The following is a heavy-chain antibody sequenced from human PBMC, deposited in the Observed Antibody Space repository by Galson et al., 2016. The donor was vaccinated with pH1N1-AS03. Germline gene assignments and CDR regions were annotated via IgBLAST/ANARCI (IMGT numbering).Heavy chain of an antibody. D-gene: IGHD2-2*01. J-gene: IGHJ6*03. Sequence: SVKVSCKASGGSFSTYAITWVRQAPGQGLEWMGGIIPVFGTTSFAQKFQDRVSITADESTSTAFVELSSLRSEDTAVYYCAKGNYQLLNYYYYMDVWGKGTTVTVSS. CDR3: AKGNYQLLNYYYYMDV. V-gene: IGHV1-69*13. CDR2: IIPVFGTT. CDR1: GGSFSTYA.